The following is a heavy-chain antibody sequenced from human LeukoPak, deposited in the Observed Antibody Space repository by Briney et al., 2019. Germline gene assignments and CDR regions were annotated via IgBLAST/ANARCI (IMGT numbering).Heavy chain of an antibody. J-gene: IGHJ4*02. Sequence: GGSLRLSCAASGFTFSSYAMSWVRQAPGKGLEWVSAISGSGGSTYYADSVKGRFTISRDTSKNTLYLQMNTLRVEDTAVYYCARGVSTTNFDYWGQGTLVTVSS. CDR3: ARGVSTTNFDY. V-gene: IGHV3-23*01. D-gene: IGHD5/OR15-5a*01. CDR1: GFTFSSYA. CDR2: ISGSGGST.